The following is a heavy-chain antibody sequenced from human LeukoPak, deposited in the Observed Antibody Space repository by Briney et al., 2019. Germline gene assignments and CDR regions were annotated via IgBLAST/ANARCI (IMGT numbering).Heavy chain of an antibody. Sequence: GGSLRLSCAASGFTFSGYAMSWIRQAPGKGLEWVSTISGSGGSTYYADSVKGRFTISRDNSKNTLYLQMNSLRAEDTAVYYCAKAEYNSGWFSEFDYWGQGTLVTVSS. CDR1: GFTFSGYA. V-gene: IGHV3-23*01. CDR2: ISGSGGST. D-gene: IGHD6-19*01. J-gene: IGHJ4*02. CDR3: AKAEYNSGWFSEFDY.